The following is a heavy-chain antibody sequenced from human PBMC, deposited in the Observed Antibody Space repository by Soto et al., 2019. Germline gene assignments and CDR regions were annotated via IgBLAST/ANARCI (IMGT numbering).Heavy chain of an antibody. CDR1: GFTFSSYG. J-gene: IGHJ4*02. V-gene: IGHV3-33*01. D-gene: IGHD6-13*01. CDR2: IWYDGSNK. Sequence: PGGSLRLSCAASGFTFSSYGMHWVRQAPGKGLEWVAVIWYDGSNKYYADSVKGRFTISRDNSKNTLYLQMNSLRAEDTAVYYCARGEWAAAVNYFDYWGQGTLVTVSS. CDR3: ARGEWAAAVNYFDY.